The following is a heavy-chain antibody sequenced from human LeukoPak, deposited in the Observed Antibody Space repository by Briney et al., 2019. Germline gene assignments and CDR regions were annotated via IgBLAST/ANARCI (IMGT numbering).Heavy chain of an antibody. Sequence: PGGSLRLSCAASGFTFSTYSMNWVRQAPGKGLEWVSSINRSGSYIFYADSVKGRFTISRDNTKNSLYLQMNSLRAEDTAVYYCARGPGIQLWSYYFDYWGPGTLVTVSS. D-gene: IGHD5-18*01. V-gene: IGHV3-21*01. CDR3: ARGPGIQLWSYYFDY. CDR2: INRSGSYI. J-gene: IGHJ4*02. CDR1: GFTFSTYS.